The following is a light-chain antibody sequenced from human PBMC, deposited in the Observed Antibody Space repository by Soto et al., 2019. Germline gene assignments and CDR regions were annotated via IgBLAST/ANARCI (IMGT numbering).Light chain of an antibody. CDR2: GVS. J-gene: IGKJ2*01. V-gene: IGKV3-20*01. Sequence: EIVLTQSPDTLSLSPGERATLSCRASQSVSSNFFAWYQQKPGQAPRLLIHGVSSRATGTPDRFSGSGSETDVTLTISRLEPEDFAIYYCQQYGASPRTFGQGNKLEIK. CDR1: QSVSSNF. CDR3: QQYGASPRT.